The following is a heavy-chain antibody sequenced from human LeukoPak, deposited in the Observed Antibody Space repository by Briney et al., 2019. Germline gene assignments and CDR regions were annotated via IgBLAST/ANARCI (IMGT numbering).Heavy chain of an antibody. J-gene: IGHJ4*02. V-gene: IGHV1-18*01. Sequence: ASVKVSCKASGYTFTSYGISWVRQAPGQGLEWMGWISAYNGNTNYAQKLQGRVTMTTDTSTSTAYMELRSLRSDDTAVYYCARVESGFWLSPADYWGQGTLVTVSS. D-gene: IGHD3-9*01. CDR3: ARVESGFWLSPADY. CDR1: GYTFTSYG. CDR2: ISAYNGNT.